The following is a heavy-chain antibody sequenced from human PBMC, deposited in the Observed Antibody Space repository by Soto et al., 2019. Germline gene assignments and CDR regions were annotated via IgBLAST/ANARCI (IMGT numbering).Heavy chain of an antibody. CDR1: GGSISSSSYY. D-gene: IGHD3-10*01. CDR3: ARGRITMVRGVMDP. Sequence: SETLSLTCTVSGGSISSSSYYWGWIRQPPGKGLERIGSIYYSGSTYYNPSLKSRVTISVDTSKNQFSLKLSSVTAADTAVYYCARGRITMVRGVMDPWGQGTLVTVSS. V-gene: IGHV4-39*07. J-gene: IGHJ5*02. CDR2: IYYSGST.